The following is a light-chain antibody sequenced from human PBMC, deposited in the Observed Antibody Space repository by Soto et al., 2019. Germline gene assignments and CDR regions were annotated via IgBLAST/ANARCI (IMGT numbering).Light chain of an antibody. Sequence: QLVLTQPPSASGTPGQRVTISCSGSSSNIGSNPVNWYQHLPGTAPKLLMYNSKQRPAGVPDRVSGSKSGTSASLAFSGLQSEDEADYYCAAWDDSLKGWVFGGGTKLTVL. CDR2: NSK. CDR1: SSNIGSNP. V-gene: IGLV1-44*01. CDR3: AAWDDSLKGWV. J-gene: IGLJ3*02.